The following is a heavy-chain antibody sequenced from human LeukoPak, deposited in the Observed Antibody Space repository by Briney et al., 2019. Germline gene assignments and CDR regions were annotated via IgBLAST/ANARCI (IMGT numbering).Heavy chain of an antibody. J-gene: IGHJ6*02. V-gene: IGHV1-18*01. CDR1: GYTFTSYG. Sequence: GASVKVSCKASGYTFTSYGTSWVRQAPGQGLEWMGWISAYKGNTNYAQKLQGRVTMTTDTSTSIAYMELRSLRSDDTAVYYCARLYDFWSGYYTGYYYYGMDVWGQGTTVTVSS. CDR3: ARLYDFWSGYYTGYYYYGMDV. D-gene: IGHD3-3*01. CDR2: ISAYKGNT.